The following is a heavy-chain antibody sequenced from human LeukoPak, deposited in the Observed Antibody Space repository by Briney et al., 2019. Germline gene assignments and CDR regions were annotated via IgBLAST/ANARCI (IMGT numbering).Heavy chain of an antibody. CDR1: GFTFSSYA. CDR2: ISGSGDNT. CDR3: AKVLFSSPTAYFDY. V-gene: IGHV3-23*01. J-gene: IGHJ4*02. D-gene: IGHD2-2*01. Sequence: GGSLRLSCAVSGFTFSSYAMSWVRQAPGKGLEWVSGISGSGDNTYYADSVKGRFTISRDNSKNTLYLQMNSLRAEDTAVYYCAKVLFSSPTAYFDYWGQGTLVTVSS.